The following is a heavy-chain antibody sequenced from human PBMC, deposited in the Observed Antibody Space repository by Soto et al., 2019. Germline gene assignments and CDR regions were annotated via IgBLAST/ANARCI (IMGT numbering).Heavy chain of an antibody. J-gene: IGHJ4*01. D-gene: IGHD3-22*01. CDR1: GFSFDDYT. V-gene: IGHV3-43*01. CDR2: ITWDGGRP. CDR3: AKGMGRDSSGYFEH. Sequence: GGSLRLSCAASGFSFDDYTMHWVRHTPGKGLEWVSFITWDGGRPYYADSVKGRFTISRDNNKYSLYLHMNSLRPEDTALYHCAKGMGRDSSGYFEHWGQGTLVTVSS.